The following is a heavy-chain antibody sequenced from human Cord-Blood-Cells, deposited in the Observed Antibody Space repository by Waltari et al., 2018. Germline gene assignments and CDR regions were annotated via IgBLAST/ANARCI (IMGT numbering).Heavy chain of an antibody. V-gene: IGHV3-15*01. J-gene: IGHJ4*02. D-gene: IGHD5-12*01. CDR2: IKSKTDGGTT. Sequence: EVQLVESGGGLVKPGGSLRLSCAASGFTFSNAWTSWVRQAPGKGLEWVGRIKSKTDGGTTDYAAPVKGRFTISRDDSKNTLYLQMNSLKTEDTAVYYCTTVVGYSGYGGDYWGQGTLVTVSS. CDR1: GFTFSNAW. CDR3: TTVVGYSGYGGDY.